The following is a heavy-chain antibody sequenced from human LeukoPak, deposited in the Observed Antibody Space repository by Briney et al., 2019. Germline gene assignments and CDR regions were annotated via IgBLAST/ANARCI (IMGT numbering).Heavy chain of an antibody. D-gene: IGHD5-18*01. CDR1: GFTFSSYA. CDR2: ISYDGSNK. Sequence: PGGSLRLSCAASGFTFSSYAMHWVREAPGKGLEWVAVISYDGSNKYYADSVKGRFTISRDNSKNTLYLQMNRLRAEDTAVYYCVRGRGATLDPDSGKFDYWGQGTLVTVSS. J-gene: IGHJ4*02. V-gene: IGHV3-30*01. CDR3: VRGRGATLDPDSGKFDY.